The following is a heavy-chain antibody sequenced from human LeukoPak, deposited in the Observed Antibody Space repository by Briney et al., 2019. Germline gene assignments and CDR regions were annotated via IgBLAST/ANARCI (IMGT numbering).Heavy chain of an antibody. CDR2: TDCNDNQ. V-gene: IGHV2-5*01. J-gene: IGHJ4*02. CDR3: AHYGDYRFLYYFDY. Sequence: SGPTLVKPTQALTLTCTFSGFSLSTSAVGEGWIRQPPGKARGWPPLTDCNDNQLYSPSLKSRLTITKDTSNNQVVLKMTNMDPVDTATYYCAHYGDYRFLYYFDYWGQGTLVTVSP. CDR1: GFSLSTSAVG. D-gene: IGHD4-17*01.